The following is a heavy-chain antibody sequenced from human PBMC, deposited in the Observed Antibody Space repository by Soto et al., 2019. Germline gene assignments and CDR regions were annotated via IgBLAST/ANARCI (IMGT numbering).Heavy chain of an antibody. CDR2: IHNNGST. CDR1: GGSISSGDYY. V-gene: IGHV4-30-4*01. D-gene: IGHD3-10*01. Sequence: SETLSLTCTVSGGSISSGDYYWSWIRQAPGKGLEWIGYIHNNGSTYYTPSLKSRVTISVDTSKNQFSLNLSSVSAADTALYYCARVPRSSRRPSGFAYWGHGTLVIVSS. CDR3: ARVPRSSRRPSGFAY. J-gene: IGHJ4*01.